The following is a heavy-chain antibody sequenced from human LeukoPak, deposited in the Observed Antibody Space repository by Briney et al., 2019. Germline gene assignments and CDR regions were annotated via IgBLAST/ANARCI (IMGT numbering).Heavy chain of an antibody. CDR1: GYSFTSYW. J-gene: IGHJ3*02. CDR2: IYPGDSDT. V-gene: IGHV5-51*01. CDR3: ARRRYCNSTSCYAGAFDI. D-gene: IGHD2-2*01. Sequence: GESLKISCKGSGYSFTSYWIGWVRQMPGKGLEWVGIIYPGDSDTRYRPSLQGQVTISADKSISTAYLQWSSLEASDTAMYYCARRRYCNSTSCYAGAFDIWGQGTMVTVSS.